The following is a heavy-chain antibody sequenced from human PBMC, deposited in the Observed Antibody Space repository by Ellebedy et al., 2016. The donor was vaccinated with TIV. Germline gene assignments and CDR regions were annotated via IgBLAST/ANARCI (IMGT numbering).Heavy chain of an antibody. D-gene: IGHD2-15*01. CDR3: AKGKVADS. J-gene: IGHJ4*02. CDR2: ISESGGST. CDR1: GVTFSTYA. Sequence: GESLKISXTDAGVTFSTYAMNWVRLAPGKGLEWVSGISESGGSTYYADSVKGRFTISRDNSKDTLYLEMNSLRVDDTAVYYCAKGKVADSWGQGTLVTVSS. V-gene: IGHV3-23*01.